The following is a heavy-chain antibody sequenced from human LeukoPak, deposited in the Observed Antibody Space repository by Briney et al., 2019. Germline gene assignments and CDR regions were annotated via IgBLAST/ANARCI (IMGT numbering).Heavy chain of an antibody. V-gene: IGHV3-23*01. CDR2: IGGGDGSI. J-gene: IGHJ6*02. CDR3: AKGMGLAHYYFYGMDV. CDR1: GLTFSNFA. Sequence: PGGSLRLSCAASGLTFSNFAVNWVRQAPGKGLEWVSVIGGGDGSIYYADSVKGRFTISRDNSKNTLYLQMTSLRAEDAAIYYCAKGMGLAHYYFYGMDVWGQGTTVTVSS. D-gene: IGHD6-19*01.